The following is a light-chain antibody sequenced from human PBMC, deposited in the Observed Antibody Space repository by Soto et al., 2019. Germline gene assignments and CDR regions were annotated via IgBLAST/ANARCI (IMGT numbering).Light chain of an antibody. CDR2: GVF. CDR1: QTVGRNY. Sequence: EIVLTQSPATLSLSPGESATLSCRASQTVGRNYLAWYQHKPGQAPRLLIYGVFSRATGIPDRFSGSGSGADFNLTISRLEPEDFAVYFCQQYDRSPQTFGQGTKVDIK. V-gene: IGKV3-20*01. J-gene: IGKJ1*01. CDR3: QQYDRSPQT.